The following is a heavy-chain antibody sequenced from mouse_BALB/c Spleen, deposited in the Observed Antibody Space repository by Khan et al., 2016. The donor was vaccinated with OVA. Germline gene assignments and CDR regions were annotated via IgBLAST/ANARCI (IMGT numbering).Heavy chain of an antibody. D-gene: IGHD2-4*01. CDR3: ARRGYDYGRGALFAY. CDR2: IWSAGST. J-gene: IGHJ3*01. V-gene: IGHV2-2*02. Sequence: QVQLQQSGPGLVQPSQSLSITCTVSGFSLANYSVHWVRQSPGKGLEWLGVIWSAGSTDYNAASMSRLTINKDNSRSHVFFKMNSLQPNDTAIYYCARRGYDYGRGALFAYWGQGTLVTVSA. CDR1: GFSLANYS.